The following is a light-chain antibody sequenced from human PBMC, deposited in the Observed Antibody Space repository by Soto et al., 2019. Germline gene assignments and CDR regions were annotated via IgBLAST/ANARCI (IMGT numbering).Light chain of an antibody. Sequence: DIVMTQSPATLSVAPGERVTFSCRASQGVSRKLAWYQHKPGQAPRLLISGASTGATGIPARFSGSGSGTEFTLTISSLQYEDSAVYYCQQYGSSPTWTFGQGTKV. V-gene: IGKV3-15*01. CDR2: GAS. CDR3: QQYGSSPTWT. J-gene: IGKJ1*01. CDR1: QGVSRK.